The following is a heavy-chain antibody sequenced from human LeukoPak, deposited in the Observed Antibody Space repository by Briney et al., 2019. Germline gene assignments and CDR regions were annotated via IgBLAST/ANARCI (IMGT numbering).Heavy chain of an antibody. CDR2: ISDSGANT. CDR3: AKSMTLQWRGFFDL. CDR1: GFTFSTYA. J-gene: IGHJ2*01. Sequence: PGGSLRLSCAASGFTFSTYAMSWVRQAPGKGLEWASTISDSGANTYYADSVRGRFTISRDNSKSTLYLQKNSLRADDTAIYYCAKSMTLQWRGFFDLWGRGTHVTVSS. D-gene: IGHD6-19*01. V-gene: IGHV3-23*01.